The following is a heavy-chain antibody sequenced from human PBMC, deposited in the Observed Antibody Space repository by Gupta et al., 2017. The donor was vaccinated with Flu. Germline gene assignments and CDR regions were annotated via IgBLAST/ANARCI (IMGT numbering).Heavy chain of an antibody. Sequence: EVQLVESGGGWVQPGGSLRLSCEASGFTFSDSWMNWVRQAPGKGLECVANINQDGTTKNYVDSLKGRFTVSRDNAKRSLYLHMASLRAEDTAVYFCARNRGWEQFDYWGQGTLVTVSS. D-gene: IGHD5-24*01. CDR2: INQDGTTK. V-gene: IGHV3-7*01. CDR1: GFTFSDSW. CDR3: ARNRGWEQFDY. J-gene: IGHJ4*02.